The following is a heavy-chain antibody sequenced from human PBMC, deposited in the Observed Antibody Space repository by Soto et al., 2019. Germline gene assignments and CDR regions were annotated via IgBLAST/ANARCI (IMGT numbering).Heavy chain of an antibody. V-gene: IGHV3-9*01. J-gene: IGHJ6*03. CDR2: ISWNRGRI. D-gene: IGHD5-12*01. CDR1: GFTFEDYA. CDR3: AKEQNTVAPDFYSYMDV. Sequence: EVQLVESGGGLVQPGRSLRLCCTASGFTFEDYAIHWVRQAPGKGLEWVSAISWNRGRIGYPDAVEGRFSISTDNAKNYVHLPLQSLRPEDTALYYCAKEQNTVAPDFYSYMDVWGKGTAVTVSS.